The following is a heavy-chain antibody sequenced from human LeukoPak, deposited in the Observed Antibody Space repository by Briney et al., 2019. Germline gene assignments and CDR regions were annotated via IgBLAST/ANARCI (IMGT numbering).Heavy chain of an antibody. CDR2: IYHSGST. CDR1: GGSISSGGYY. V-gene: IGHV4-30-2*01. Sequence: PSQTLSLTCTVSGGSISSGGYYWSWIRQPPGKGLEWIGYIYHSGSTYYNPSLKSRVTISVDRSKNQFSLKLSSVTAADTAVYYCARVGGSSTYYMDVWGKGTTVTVSS. J-gene: IGHJ6*03. D-gene: IGHD6-13*01. CDR3: ARVGGSSTYYMDV.